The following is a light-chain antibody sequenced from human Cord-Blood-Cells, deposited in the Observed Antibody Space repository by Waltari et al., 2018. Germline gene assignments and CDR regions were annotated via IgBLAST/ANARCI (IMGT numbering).Light chain of an antibody. V-gene: IGLV1-40*01. CDR3: QSYDSSLSGYV. CDR2: GNS. Sequence: QSVMTQPPSVSGAPGMRDPISCTGTSPNIGAGDDVHRNQQPPVTAPKLLNHGNSIRPSGFPDRVSVSKSGTSASLAITGLQAEDEADYDCQSYDSSLSGYVFGTGTKVTVL. J-gene: IGLJ1*01. CDR1: SPNIGAGDD.